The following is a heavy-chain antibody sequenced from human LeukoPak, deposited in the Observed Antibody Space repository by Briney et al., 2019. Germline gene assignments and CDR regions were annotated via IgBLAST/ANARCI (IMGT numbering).Heavy chain of an antibody. CDR1: GFTFSSYG. V-gene: IGHV3-30*03. Sequence: PGGSLRLSCAASGFTFSSYGMHWVRQAPGKGLEWVAVISYDGSNKYYADSVKGRFTISRDNSKNTLYLQMNSLRAEDTAVYYCVVYGNRAYWGQGTLVTVPS. CDR3: VVYGNRAY. J-gene: IGHJ4*02. CDR2: ISYDGSNK. D-gene: IGHD1-14*01.